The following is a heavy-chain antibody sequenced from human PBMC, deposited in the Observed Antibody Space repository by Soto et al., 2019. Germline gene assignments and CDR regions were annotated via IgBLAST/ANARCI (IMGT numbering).Heavy chain of an antibody. D-gene: IGHD3-22*01. CDR3: ARGDYYDSSGYYYVAGNAFDI. CDR1: GGSISSGGYS. Sequence: CAVSGGSISSGGYSWSWIRQPPWKGLEWIGYIYYSGSTNYNPSLRSRVTISVDTSKNQFSLKLSSVTAADTAVYYCARGDYYDSSGYYYVAGNAFDIWGQGTMVTVSS. V-gene: IGHV4-61*08. J-gene: IGHJ3*02. CDR2: IYYSGST.